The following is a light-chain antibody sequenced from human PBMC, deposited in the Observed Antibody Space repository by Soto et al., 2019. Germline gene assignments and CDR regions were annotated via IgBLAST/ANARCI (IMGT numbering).Light chain of an antibody. J-gene: IGKJ4*01. V-gene: IGKV3-20*01. Sequence: EIVLTRSPGTLSLSPGERAILSCRASQSLSSDFLAWYQQKPGQAPRLLIYSSSNRATGIPDRFSGSGSGTDFTLTSSRLEPADFAGYYCQQYGRSPLTFGGGTKVEIK. CDR2: SSS. CDR1: QSLSSDF. CDR3: QQYGRSPLT.